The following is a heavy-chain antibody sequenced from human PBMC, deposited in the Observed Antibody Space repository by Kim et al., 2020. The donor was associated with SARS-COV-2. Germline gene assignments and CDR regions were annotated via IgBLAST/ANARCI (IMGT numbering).Heavy chain of an antibody. V-gene: IGHV4-4*02. D-gene: IGHD6-19*01. Sequence: YNPSLKSRVTISVDKSKNQFSLKLSSVTAADTAVYYCARLGIAVAAPFDYWGQGTLVTVSS. J-gene: IGHJ4*02. CDR3: ARLGIAVAAPFDY.